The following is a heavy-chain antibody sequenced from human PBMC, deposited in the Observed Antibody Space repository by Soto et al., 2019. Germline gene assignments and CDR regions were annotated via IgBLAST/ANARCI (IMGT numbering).Heavy chain of an antibody. Sequence: SETLSLTCTVSGGSISSSSYYWGWIRQPPGKGLEWIGSIYYSGSTYYNPSLKSRVTISVDTSKNQFSLKLSSVTAADTAVYYCASLRYCSGGSCYSHLHQNHAGYWFDPWGQGTLVTVSS. CDR2: IYYSGST. J-gene: IGHJ5*02. V-gene: IGHV4-39*01. D-gene: IGHD2-15*01. CDR3: ASLRYCSGGSCYSHLHQNHAGYWFDP. CDR1: GGSISSSSYY.